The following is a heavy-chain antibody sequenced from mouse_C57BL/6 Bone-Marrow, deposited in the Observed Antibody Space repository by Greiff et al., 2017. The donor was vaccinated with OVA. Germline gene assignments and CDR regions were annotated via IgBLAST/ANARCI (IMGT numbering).Heavy chain of an antibody. J-gene: IGHJ2*01. CDR1: GYTFTSYG. CDR3: ARWENLLLTVCYFDY. D-gene: IGHD1-1*01. V-gene: IGHV1-81*01. CDR2: IYPRSGNT. Sequence: VQLQQSGAELARPGASVKLSCKASGYTFTSYGISWVKQRTGQGLEWIGEIYPRSGNTYYNEKFKGKATLTADKSSSTAYMELRSLTSEYSAVYFCARWENLLLTVCYFDYWGQGTTLTVSS.